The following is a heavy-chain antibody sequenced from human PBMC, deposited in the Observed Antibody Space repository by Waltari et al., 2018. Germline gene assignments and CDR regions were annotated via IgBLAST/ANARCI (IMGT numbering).Heavy chain of an antibody. CDR1: GFTFSRYG. CDR2: IWYDGSNK. Sequence: QVQLVESGGGVVQPGRSLRLSCAASGFTFSRYGTHWVRQDPCKGREWVAVIWYDGSNKYYADAVRGRFTLSIDNSKNTLYLQMNSLRAEDTAMYYCAKLSGSGSFLDYWGQGTLVTVSS. CDR3: AKLSGSGSFLDY. J-gene: IGHJ4*02. V-gene: IGHV3-30*18. D-gene: IGHD3-10*01.